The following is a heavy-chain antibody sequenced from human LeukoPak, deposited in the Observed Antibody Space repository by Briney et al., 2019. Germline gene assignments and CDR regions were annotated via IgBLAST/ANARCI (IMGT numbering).Heavy chain of an antibody. D-gene: IGHD6-6*01. V-gene: IGHV3-30*02. J-gene: IGHJ6*03. CDR1: GFTFSSYG. Sequence: PGGSLRLSCAASGFTFSSYGMHWVRQAPGKGLEWVAFIRYDGSNKYYADSVKGRFTISRDNSKNTLYLQMNSLRAEDTAVYYCARDLYAARPGLVHYYYYYMDVWGKGTTVTVSS. CDR3: ARDLYAARPGLVHYYYYYMDV. CDR2: IRYDGSNK.